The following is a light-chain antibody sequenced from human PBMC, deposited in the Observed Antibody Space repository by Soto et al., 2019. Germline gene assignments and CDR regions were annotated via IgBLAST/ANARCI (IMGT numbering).Light chain of an antibody. V-gene: IGKV1-12*01. CDR3: QQGDSFPIT. J-gene: IGKJ5*01. CDR2: AAS. Sequence: DIQMTQSPSSVSASVGDRVTITCRASQSISSWLAWYQQKPGTVPKLLIYAASSLQSGVPSRFSGSGAGTEFTLAITSLLPEDFGTYYCQQGDSFPITFGQGTRLEIK. CDR1: QSISSW.